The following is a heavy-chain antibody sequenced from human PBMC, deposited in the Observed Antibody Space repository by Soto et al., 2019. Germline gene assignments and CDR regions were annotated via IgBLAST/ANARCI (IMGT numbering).Heavy chain of an antibody. V-gene: IGHV3-48*03. CDR3: ARAFARFNS. Sequence: EVQLLESGGGLVQPGGSLRLSCGVSGFTFNDFEMNWVRQAPGKGLEWLAYIDGSGTTKKYADSVRGRFTISRDNPNTSLFLQMSSLSAADTAIYYCARAFARFNSWGQGTLVSVSS. J-gene: IGHJ4*02. CDR1: GFTFNDFE. CDR2: IDGSGTTK.